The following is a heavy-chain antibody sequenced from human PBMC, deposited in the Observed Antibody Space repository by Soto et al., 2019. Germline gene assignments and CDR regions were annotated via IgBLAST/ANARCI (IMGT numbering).Heavy chain of an antibody. CDR1: GFTFSDYA. Sequence: GQLVESGGGVVQPGRSLRLSCAASGFTFSDYAMHWVRQAPGKGLEWVAVVSHDGRNTHYADSVKGRFTISRDSSKNTVSREMTSLRAEDTAVYYCAKGGRQWLVTSDFNYWGQGALVTVSS. J-gene: IGHJ4*02. V-gene: IGHV3-30*18. D-gene: IGHD6-19*01. CDR2: VSHDGRNT. CDR3: AKGGRQWLVTSDFNY.